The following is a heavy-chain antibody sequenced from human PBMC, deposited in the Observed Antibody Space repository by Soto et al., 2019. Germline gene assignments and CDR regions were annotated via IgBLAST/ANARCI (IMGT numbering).Heavy chain of an antibody. CDR3: AKYGARGYYDFWSGYYPRFDP. CDR2: ISWNSGSI. CDR1: GFTFDDYA. J-gene: IGHJ5*02. Sequence: EVQLVESGGGLVQPGRSLRLSCAASGFTFDDYAMHWVRQAPGKGLEWVSGISWNSGSIGYADSVKGRFTISRDNAKNSLYLQMNSLRAEDTALYYCAKYGARGYYDFWSGYYPRFDPWGQGTLVTVSS. D-gene: IGHD3-3*01. V-gene: IGHV3-9*01.